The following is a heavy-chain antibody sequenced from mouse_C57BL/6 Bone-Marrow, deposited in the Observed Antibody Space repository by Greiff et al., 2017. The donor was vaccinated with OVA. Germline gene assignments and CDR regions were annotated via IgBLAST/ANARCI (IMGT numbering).Heavy chain of an antibody. CDR1: GYTFTSYW. V-gene: IGHV1-53*01. CDR3: ARPTYYCSSYYFDY. D-gene: IGHD1-1*01. J-gene: IGHJ2*01. CDR2: ITPSNGGT. Sequence: QVQLQQPGTELVKPGASVKLSCKASGYTFTSYWMHWVQQRPGQGLEWIGIITPSNGGTNYNEKFKSKATLTVDKSSSTAYMQLSSLTSEDSAVYYCARPTYYCSSYYFDYWGQGTTLTVSS.